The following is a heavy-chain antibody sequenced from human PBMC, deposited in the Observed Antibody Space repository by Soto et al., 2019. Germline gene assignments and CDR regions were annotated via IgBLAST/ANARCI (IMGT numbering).Heavy chain of an antibody. CDR3: ARWAPPYGMDV. V-gene: IGHV4-59*01. Sequence: SETLSLTCTVSGGSISRYYWSWIRQPPGKGLEWIGYIYYSGSTNYNPSLKSRVTISVDTSKNQFSLKLSSVTAADTAVYYCARWAPPYGMDVWGQGTTVTSP. D-gene: IGHD1-26*01. CDR2: IYYSGST. CDR1: GGSISRYY. J-gene: IGHJ6*02.